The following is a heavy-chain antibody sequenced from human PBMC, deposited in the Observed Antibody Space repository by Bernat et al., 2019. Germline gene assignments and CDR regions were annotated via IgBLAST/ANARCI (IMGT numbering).Heavy chain of an antibody. CDR3: ARAGDSSDLKWDYFDY. D-gene: IGHD3-22*01. Sequence: QVQLVASGGGVVQPGRSLRLSCAASGFTFSSYGMHWVRQAPGKGLEWVAVIWYDGSNKYYADSVKGRFTISRHNSKNTLYLQMNSLRAEDTAVYYCARAGDSSDLKWDYFDYWGQGTLVTVSS. CDR2: IWYDGSNK. CDR1: GFTFSSYG. J-gene: IGHJ4*02. V-gene: IGHV3-33*01.